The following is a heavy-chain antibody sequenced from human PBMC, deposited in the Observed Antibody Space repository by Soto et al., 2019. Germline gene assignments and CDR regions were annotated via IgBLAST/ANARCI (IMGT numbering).Heavy chain of an antibody. CDR2: IVVGSGNT. CDR1: GFTFTSSA. J-gene: IGHJ6*02. CDR3: EAGVALRGSYLSYYYVMDV. Sequence: ASVKVSCKASGFTFTSSAMQWVRQARGQRLEWIGWIVVGSGNTNYAQKFQERVTITRDMSTSTAYMELSSLRSEDTAVYYCEAGVALRGSYLSYYYVMDVWGQGTTVTVSS. D-gene: IGHD1-26*01. V-gene: IGHV1-58*02.